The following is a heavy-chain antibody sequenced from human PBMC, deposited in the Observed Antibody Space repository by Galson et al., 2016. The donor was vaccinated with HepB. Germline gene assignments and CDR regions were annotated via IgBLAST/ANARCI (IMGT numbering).Heavy chain of an antibody. V-gene: IGHV3-23*01. CDR2: ISGSGATT. CDR1: GFTFSSYA. Sequence: SLRLSCAASGFTFSSYAMTWVRQAPGKGLEWVSGISGSGATTYYAHAVKGRFTISSDNSNNTLYLQVNSLRAEDTALYFCARYSNSWAPFDYWGQGSLVTVSS. D-gene: IGHD6-13*01. CDR3: ARYSNSWAPFDY. J-gene: IGHJ4*02.